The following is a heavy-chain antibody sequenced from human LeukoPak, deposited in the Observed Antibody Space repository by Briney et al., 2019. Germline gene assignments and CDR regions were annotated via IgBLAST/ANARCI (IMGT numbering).Heavy chain of an antibody. D-gene: IGHD3-16*02. V-gene: IGHV3-15*01. J-gene: IGHJ4*02. CDR1: GFTFSNAW. CDR2: IKSKTDGGTT. CDR3: TTTHYDSVWGSYRYNVIFDY. Sequence: PGGSLRLSCAASGFTFSNAWMSWVRQAPGKGREWVGRIKSKTDGGTTAYAAPVKGRFTISRDDSKHTLYLQMNSLKPEDTAVYYCTTTHYDSVWGSYRYNVIFDYWGQGTLVTVSS.